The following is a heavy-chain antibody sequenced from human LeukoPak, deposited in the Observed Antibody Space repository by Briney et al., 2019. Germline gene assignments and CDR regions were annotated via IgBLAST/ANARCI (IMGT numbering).Heavy chain of an antibody. V-gene: IGHV3-21*01. CDR1: GFTFSSYS. D-gene: IGHD3-22*01. CDR2: ISSSSSYI. CDR3: ARDRHYYDSSGSD. J-gene: IGHJ4*02. Sequence: GGSLRLSCAASGFTFSSYSMNWVRQAPGKGLEWVSSISSSSSYIYCADSVKGRFTISRDNAKNSLYLQMNSLRAEDTAVYYCARDRHYYDSSGSDWGQGTLVTVSS.